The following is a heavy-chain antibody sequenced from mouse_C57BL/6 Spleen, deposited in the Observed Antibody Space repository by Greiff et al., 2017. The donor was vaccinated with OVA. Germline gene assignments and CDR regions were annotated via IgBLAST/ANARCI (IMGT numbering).Heavy chain of an antibody. CDR2: INPSNGGT. D-gene: IGHD1-1*01. J-gene: IGHJ4*01. CDR3: ARNGATVVATGRAMDY. V-gene: IGHV1-53*01. Sequence: QVQLQQPGTELVKPGASVKLSCKASGYTFTSYWMHWVKQRPGQGLEWIGNINPSNGGTNYNEKFKSKATLTVDKSSSTAYMQLSSLTSEDSAVYYCARNGATVVATGRAMDYWGQGTSVTVSS. CDR1: GYTFTSYW.